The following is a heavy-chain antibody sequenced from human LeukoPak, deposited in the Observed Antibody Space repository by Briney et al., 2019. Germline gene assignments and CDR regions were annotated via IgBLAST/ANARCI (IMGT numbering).Heavy chain of an antibody. CDR2: IKQDGSEK. Sequence: GGSLRLSGAASGFTFSSYWMSWVRQAPGKGLEWVANIKQDGSEKYYVDSVKGRFTISRDNAKNSLYLQMNSLRAEDTAIYYCDCSSATCYAAGDYWGQGTLVTVSS. D-gene: IGHD2-2*01. CDR3: DCSSATCYAAGDY. V-gene: IGHV3-7*01. J-gene: IGHJ4*02. CDR1: GFTFSSYW.